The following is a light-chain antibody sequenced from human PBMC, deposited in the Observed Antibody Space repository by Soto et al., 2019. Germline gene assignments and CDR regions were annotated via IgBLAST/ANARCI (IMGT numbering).Light chain of an antibody. Sequence: EIVMTQSPAALSGSPGEGASLSCRASQGIGSTLAWYQQKPGQTPRLLIYDASTRAAGVPARFSGSGSGTDFTLTINSLQSEDFEIYYCQHYANCPLTLGVGTKSDIK. CDR2: DAS. CDR1: QGIGST. V-gene: IGKV3-15*01. CDR3: QHYANCPLT. J-gene: IGKJ4*01.